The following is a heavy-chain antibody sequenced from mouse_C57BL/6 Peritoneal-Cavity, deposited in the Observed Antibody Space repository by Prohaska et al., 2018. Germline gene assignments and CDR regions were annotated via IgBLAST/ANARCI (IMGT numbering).Heavy chain of an antibody. CDR2: IRLKSDNYAT. Sequence: EVKLEESGGGLVQPGGSMKLSCVASGFTFSNYWMNWVRQSPEKGLEWVAQIRLKSDNYATNYAESVKGRFTISRDDSKRSVYLQMNNLRAEDTGIYYCTGGYGVWGTGTTVTVSS. J-gene: IGHJ1*03. D-gene: IGHD2-2*01. CDR3: TGGYGV. V-gene: IGHV6-3*01. CDR1: GFTFSNYW.